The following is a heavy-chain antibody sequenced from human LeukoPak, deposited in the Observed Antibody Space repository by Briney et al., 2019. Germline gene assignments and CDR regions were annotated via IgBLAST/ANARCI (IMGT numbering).Heavy chain of an antibody. V-gene: IGHV4-59*01. J-gene: IGHJ4*02. D-gene: IGHD2-15*01. CDR2: IYYSGST. CDR3: ARVSEDRIAATPYFDY. Sequence: SETLSLTCTVSGGTISSYYWSWIRQPPGKGLEWIGYIYYSGSTNYNPSLKSRVTISVDTSKNQFSLKLSSVTAADTAVYYCARVSEDRIAATPYFDYWGQGTLVTVSS. CDR1: GGTISSYY.